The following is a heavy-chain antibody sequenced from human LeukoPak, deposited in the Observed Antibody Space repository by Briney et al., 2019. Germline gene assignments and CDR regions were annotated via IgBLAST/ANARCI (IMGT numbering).Heavy chain of an antibody. CDR3: AKDKGYYYDGSGYSYFDY. D-gene: IGHD3-22*01. CDR2: ISWDGGDT. J-gene: IGHJ4*02. V-gene: IGHV3-43D*03. CDR1: GFTFDDYA. Sequence: GGSLRLSCAASGFTFDDYAMHWVRQAPGKGLEWVSLISWDGGDTYYADSVKGRFTISRDNSKKSLFLQMNSMSTEDTALYYCAKDKGYYYDGSGYSYFDYWGQGTPVTVSS.